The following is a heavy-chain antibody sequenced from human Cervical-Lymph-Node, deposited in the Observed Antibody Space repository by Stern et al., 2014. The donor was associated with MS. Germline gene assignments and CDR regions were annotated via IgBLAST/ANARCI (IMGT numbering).Heavy chain of an antibody. D-gene: IGHD5-18*01. J-gene: IGHJ2*01. Sequence: QVQLVQSGGGVVQPGRSLRLSCAASGLTFSSYGMHWVRQAPGMGLGWVAAISSDGDTKYYADSVKGRFTISRDNSKNTLYLHINSLRAEDTTVYYGATGGGCTYGSGYFDLWGRGTLVSVSS. V-gene: IGHV3-30*03. CDR3: ATGGGCTYGSGYFDL. CDR2: ISSDGDTK. CDR1: GLTFSSYG.